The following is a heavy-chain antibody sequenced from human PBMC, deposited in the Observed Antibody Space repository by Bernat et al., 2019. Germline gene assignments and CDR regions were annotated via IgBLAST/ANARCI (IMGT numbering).Heavy chain of an antibody. J-gene: IGHJ4*02. CDR2: IYYSGST. CDR3: ARGLHRIAAAGIGSFDY. Sequence: QLQLQESGPGLVKPSETLSLTCTVSGGSISSNSYYWGWIRQPPGKGLEWIGSIYYSGSTYYNPSLKSRVTISVDTSKNQFSLKLSSVTAADTAVYYCARGLHRIAAAGIGSFDYWGQGTLVTVSS. D-gene: IGHD6-13*01. CDR1: GGSISSNSYY. V-gene: IGHV4-39*01.